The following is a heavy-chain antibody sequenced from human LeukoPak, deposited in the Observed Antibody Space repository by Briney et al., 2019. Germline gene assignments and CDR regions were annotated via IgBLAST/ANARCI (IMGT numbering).Heavy chain of an antibody. J-gene: IGHJ4*02. Sequence: GGSLRLSCAASGFTLSSYAMHWVRQAPGKGLEWVAVISYDGSNKYYADSVKGRFTISRDNSKNTLYLQMNSLRAEDTAVYYCARYGGSASFDYWGQGTLVTVSS. D-gene: IGHD1-26*01. CDR3: ARYGGSASFDY. CDR1: GFTLSSYA. V-gene: IGHV3-30-3*01. CDR2: ISYDGSNK.